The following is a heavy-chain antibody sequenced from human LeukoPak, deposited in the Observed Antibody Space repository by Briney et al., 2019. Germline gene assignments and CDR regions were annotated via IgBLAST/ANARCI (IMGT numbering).Heavy chain of an antibody. D-gene: IGHD6-19*01. CDR3: ARDGSSGWYRGWFDP. CDR2: IYTSGST. CDR1: GGSISSYY. V-gene: IGHV4-4*07. Sequence: SETLSLTRTVSGGSISSYYWSWIRQPAGKGLEWIGRIYTSGSTNYNPSLKSRVTMSVDTSKNQFSLKLSSVTAADTAVYYCARDGSSGWYRGWFDPWGQGTLVTVSS. J-gene: IGHJ5*02.